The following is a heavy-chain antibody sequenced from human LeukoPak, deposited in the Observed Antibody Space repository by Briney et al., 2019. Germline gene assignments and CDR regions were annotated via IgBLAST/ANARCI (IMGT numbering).Heavy chain of an antibody. J-gene: IGHJ4*02. Sequence: PGGSLRLSCAASGFTFNSYSMNWVRQAPGKGLEWVSSISGSNSYIYYADSMKGRFTISRDNAKNSLYLQMNSLRAEDTAVYYCAKETGSSVVVPAATIDYWGQGTLVTVSS. V-gene: IGHV3-21*01. CDR2: ISGSNSYI. D-gene: IGHD2-2*01. CDR3: AKETGSSVVVPAATIDY. CDR1: GFTFNSYS.